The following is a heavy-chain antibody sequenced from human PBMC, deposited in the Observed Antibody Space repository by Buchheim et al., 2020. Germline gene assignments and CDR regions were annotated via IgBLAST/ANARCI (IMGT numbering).Heavy chain of an antibody. Sequence: QVQLQESGPGLVKPSETLSLTCTVSGSYISSYYWSWIRQPPGKGLEYIGYTHYSGSTNANFSLKSRVTISLDRSKNQFSLRLNSVTAADTAVYYCARHEYYDRSGYDYGIDVWGQGTT. CDR1: GSYISSYY. CDR3: ARHEYYDRSGYDYGIDV. D-gene: IGHD3-22*01. V-gene: IGHV4-59*08. CDR2: THYSGST. J-gene: IGHJ6*02.